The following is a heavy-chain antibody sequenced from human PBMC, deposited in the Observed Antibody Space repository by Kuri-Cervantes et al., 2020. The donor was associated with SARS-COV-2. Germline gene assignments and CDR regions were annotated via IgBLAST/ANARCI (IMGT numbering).Heavy chain of an antibody. J-gene: IGHJ6*02. CDR2: IVVGSGNT. D-gene: IGHD2-2*01. V-gene: IGHV1-58*01. Sequence: SVKVSCKASGFTFTSSAVQWVRQARGQRLEWIGWIVVGSGNTNYVQKFQERVTITRDMSTSTAYMELSSPRSEDTAVYYCAADPRDVVVPASRYYYGMDVWGQGTTVTVSS. CDR1: GFTFTSSA. CDR3: AADPRDVVVPASRYYYGMDV.